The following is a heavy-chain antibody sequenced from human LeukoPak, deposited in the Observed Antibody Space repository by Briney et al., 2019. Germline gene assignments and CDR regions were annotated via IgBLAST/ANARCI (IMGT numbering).Heavy chain of an antibody. CDR2: IIPIFGTA. J-gene: IGHJ4*02. Sequence: ASVKVSCKASGGTFSSYAISWVRQAPGQGLEWMGGIIPIFGTANYAQKFQGRVTITADESTSTAYMELSSLRSEDTAVYYCAAYSGSYWRAFDYWGQGTLVTVSS. CDR1: GGTFSSYA. V-gene: IGHV1-69*01. D-gene: IGHD1-26*01. CDR3: AAYSGSYWRAFDY.